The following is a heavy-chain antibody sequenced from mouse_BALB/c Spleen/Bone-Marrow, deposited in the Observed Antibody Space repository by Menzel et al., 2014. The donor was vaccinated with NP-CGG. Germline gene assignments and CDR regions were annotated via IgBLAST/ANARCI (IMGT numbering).Heavy chain of an antibody. CDR1: GYSFTGYF. Sequence: VQLQQSGPELVKPGASVKISCKASGYSFTGYFMNWVKQSHGKSLEWIGRINPYNGDTFYNQKFEGKATLTVDKSSSTAHMELLSLTSEDSAVYYRGGVTTVVAKNYYYAMDYWGQGTSVTVSS. D-gene: IGHD1-1*01. CDR3: GGVTTVVAKNYYYAMDY. V-gene: IGHV1-37*01. CDR2: INPYNGDT. J-gene: IGHJ4*01.